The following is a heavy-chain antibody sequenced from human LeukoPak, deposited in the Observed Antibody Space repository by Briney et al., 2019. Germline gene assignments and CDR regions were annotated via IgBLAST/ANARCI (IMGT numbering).Heavy chain of an antibody. V-gene: IGHV3-21*04. CDR1: GFTFSSYS. Sequence: GGSLRLSCAASGFTFSSYSMNWVRQAPGKGLGWVSSISSSSSYIYYADSVKGRFTISRDNAKNTLYLQMNSLRAEDTAVYYCAKDHRGGYRVVPWDYYYYYMDVWGKGTTVTISS. J-gene: IGHJ6*03. D-gene: IGHD1-1*01. CDR3: AKDHRGGYRVVPWDYYYYYMDV. CDR2: ISSSSSYI.